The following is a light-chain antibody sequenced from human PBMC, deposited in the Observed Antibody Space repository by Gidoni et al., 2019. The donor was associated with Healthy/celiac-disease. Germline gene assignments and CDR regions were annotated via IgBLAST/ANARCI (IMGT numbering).Light chain of an antibody. J-gene: IGLJ3*02. CDR3: QSYDSSLSGPNWV. V-gene: IGLV1-40*01. Sequence: QSVLTQPHSVSGAPGQRVTISCTGSSSNIGAGYDVHWYQQLPGTAPKLLIYGNSNRPSGVPDRFSGSKSGTSASRAITGLQAEDEADYYCQSYDSSLSGPNWVFGGGTTLTVL. CDR2: GNS. CDR1: SSNIGAGYD.